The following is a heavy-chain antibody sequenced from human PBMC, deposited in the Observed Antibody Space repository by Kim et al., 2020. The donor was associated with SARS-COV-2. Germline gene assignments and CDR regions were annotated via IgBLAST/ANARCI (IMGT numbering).Heavy chain of an antibody. CDR3: ARHLYASGTFYNLDY. D-gene: IGHD3-10*01. CDR2: IYYNGDT. Sequence: SETLSLTCTVSGGSINDYYWSWIRQPPGKGLEWIAYIYYNGDTDYNPSLKSRVTMSVDTSKNQFSLKLTSVTAADTAIYYCARHLYASGTFYNLDYWGQGSLVTVSS. J-gene: IGHJ4*02. CDR1: GGSINDYY. V-gene: IGHV4-59*08.